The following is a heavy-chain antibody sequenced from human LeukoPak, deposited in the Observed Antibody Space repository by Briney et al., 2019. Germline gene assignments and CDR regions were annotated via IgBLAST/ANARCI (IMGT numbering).Heavy chain of an antibody. Sequence: GGSLRLSCSASGFIFRISAIHWVRQAPGKGLQYVSVISGNGVTTSYADSVKGRVTVSRDNSKNTLYLQMNSLRAEDTAVYYCARSNTGWFDAFDIWGQGTMVTVSS. CDR2: ISGNGVTT. V-gene: IGHV3-64*04. J-gene: IGHJ3*02. CDR3: ARSNTGWFDAFDI. CDR1: GFIFRISA. D-gene: IGHD6-19*01.